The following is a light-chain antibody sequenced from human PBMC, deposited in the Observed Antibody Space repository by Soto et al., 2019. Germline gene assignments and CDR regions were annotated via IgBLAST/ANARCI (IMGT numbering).Light chain of an antibody. J-gene: IGKJ1*01. CDR3: QQYNDNWT. Sequence: DIQMTLSPSTLSASVGDRVTITCRASQSISSWLAWYQQKPGKAPKLLIYKASSLESGVPSRFSGSGSGTEFTLAISSLQPDDSATYYCQQYNDNWTFGQGTKV. CDR1: QSISSW. V-gene: IGKV1-5*03. CDR2: KAS.